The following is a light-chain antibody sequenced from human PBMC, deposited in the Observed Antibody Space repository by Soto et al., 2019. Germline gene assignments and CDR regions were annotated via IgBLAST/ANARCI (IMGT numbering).Light chain of an antibody. CDR2: GNS. CDR3: QSYDSSLSGYV. V-gene: IGLV1-40*01. CDR1: SSNIGAGYD. Sequence: QSVLTQPPSVPGAPGQRVTIPCTGSSSNIGAGYDVQWYQQLPGTAPKLLIYGNSNRPSGVPDRFSGSKSGTSASLAITGLQAEDEADYYCQSYDSSLSGYVFGTGTKLTVL. J-gene: IGLJ1*01.